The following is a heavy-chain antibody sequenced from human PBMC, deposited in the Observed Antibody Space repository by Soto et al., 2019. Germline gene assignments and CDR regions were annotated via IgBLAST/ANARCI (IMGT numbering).Heavy chain of an antibody. Sequence: PGGSLRLSCTASGFSFSTYWLSWLRQAPGKGLEGVARINEDGAAKYYVDPVKGRFTVSRDNTPNSLYLQMNRLTADDTAVYYCARGGHWAADYWGQGTPVTVSS. CDR1: GFSFSTYW. CDR3: ARGGHWAADY. V-gene: IGHV3-7*03. J-gene: IGHJ4*02. CDR2: INEDGAAK. D-gene: IGHD7-27*01.